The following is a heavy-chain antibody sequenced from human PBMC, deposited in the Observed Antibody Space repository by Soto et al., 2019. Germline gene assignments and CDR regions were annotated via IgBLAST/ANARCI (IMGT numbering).Heavy chain of an antibody. D-gene: IGHD3-10*01. CDR3: ARGRASGSYYLLDY. Sequence: ASVKVSCKASGDTFTIYDINWVRQATGHGLEWMGWINPNSGNIGYAQRFQGRVTMTRDTAIRTAYMEVSSLRSDDTAVYYCARGRASGSYYLLDYWGQGTLVTVSS. J-gene: IGHJ4*02. CDR1: GDTFTIYD. V-gene: IGHV1-8*01. CDR2: INPNSGNI.